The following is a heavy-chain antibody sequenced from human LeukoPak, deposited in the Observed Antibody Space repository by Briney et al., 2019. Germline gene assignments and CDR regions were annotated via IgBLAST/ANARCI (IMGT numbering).Heavy chain of an antibody. CDR1: GFTFTSYY. D-gene: IGHD6-19*01. CDR2: INPSGGST. V-gene: IGHV1-46*01. Sequence: ASVKVSCKASGFTFTSYYMHWVRQAPGQGLERMGIINPSGGSTSYPQKFQGRVPMTRDTSTSTVYMELSSLRSEDTAVYYCARKDAVAGTPDYYYGMDVWGQGTTVTVSS. CDR3: ARKDAVAGTPDYYYGMDV. J-gene: IGHJ6*02.